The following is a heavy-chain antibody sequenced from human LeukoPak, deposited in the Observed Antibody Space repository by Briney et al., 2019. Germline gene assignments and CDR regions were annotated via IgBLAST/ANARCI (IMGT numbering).Heavy chain of an antibody. CDR1: GGTFTSYA. CDR3: ARVFVPRYCSSTSCDGGTSWFDP. Sequence: ASVKVSCKASGGTFTSYAISWVRQAPGQGLEWMGGIIPIFGTANYAQKFQGRVTITADKSTSTVYMELSSLRSEDTAVYYCARVFVPRYCSSTSCDGGTSWFDPWGQGTLVTVSS. V-gene: IGHV1-69*06. J-gene: IGHJ5*02. D-gene: IGHD2-2*01. CDR2: IIPIFGTA.